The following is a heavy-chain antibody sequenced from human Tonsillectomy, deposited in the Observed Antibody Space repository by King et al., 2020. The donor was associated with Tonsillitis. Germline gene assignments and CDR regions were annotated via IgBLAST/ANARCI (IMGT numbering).Heavy chain of an antibody. CDR1: GFTLSRYS. Sequence: QLVESGGGLVQSGGSLRLSCAASGFTLSRYSMNWVRQAPGKGLEWVSYIRRSSNTIYYAESVTGRFTISRDNAKNSLYLQMNSLRAEDTAVYYCARASGSSSSWYDYWGQGTLVTVSS. J-gene: IGHJ4*02. CDR3: ARASGSSSSWYDY. CDR2: IRRSSNTI. V-gene: IGHV3-48*01. D-gene: IGHD6-13*01.